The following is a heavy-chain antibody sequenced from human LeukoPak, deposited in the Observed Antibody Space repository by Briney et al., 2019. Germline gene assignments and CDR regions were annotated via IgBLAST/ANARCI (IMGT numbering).Heavy chain of an antibody. D-gene: IGHD3-10*02. CDR2: INQDGTEK. J-gene: IGHJ6*04. CDR1: GFSFTTYW. CDR3: AELGITMIGGV. Sequence: GGSLRLSCAASGFSFTTYWMSWVRQAQGKRLEWVANINQDGTEKYYVDSVKGRFTISRDNGKNSLYLQMNSLRAEDTAVYYCAELGITMIGGVWGKGTTVTISS. V-gene: IGHV3-7*01.